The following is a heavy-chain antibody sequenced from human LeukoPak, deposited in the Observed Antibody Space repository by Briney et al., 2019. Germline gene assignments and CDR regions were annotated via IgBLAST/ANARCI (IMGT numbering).Heavy chain of an antibody. CDR3: AREWEQGFDY. Sequence: GGSLRLSCVASGFTLSSDEMNWVRQAPGKGLEWVSYISSSGSTIYYADSVKGRFTISRDNTKNSLYLQMNSLRAEDTAVYHCAREWEQGFDYWGQGTLVTVSS. V-gene: IGHV3-48*03. CDR2: ISSSGSTI. CDR1: GFTLSSDE. D-gene: IGHD1-26*01. J-gene: IGHJ4*02.